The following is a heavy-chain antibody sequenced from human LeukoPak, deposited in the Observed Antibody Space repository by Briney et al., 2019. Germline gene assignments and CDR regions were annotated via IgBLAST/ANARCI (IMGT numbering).Heavy chain of an antibody. D-gene: IGHD2-15*01. J-gene: IGHJ4*02. V-gene: IGHV3-23*01. CDR3: AKGVVVVAAKYYFDY. Sequence: GGSLRLSCAASGFTLSTYWMNWVRQAPGKGLEWVSAISGSGGSTYYADSVKGRFTISRDNSKNTLYLQMNSLRAEDTAVYYCAKGVVVVAAKYYFDYWGQGTLVTVSS. CDR2: ISGSGGST. CDR1: GFTLSTYW.